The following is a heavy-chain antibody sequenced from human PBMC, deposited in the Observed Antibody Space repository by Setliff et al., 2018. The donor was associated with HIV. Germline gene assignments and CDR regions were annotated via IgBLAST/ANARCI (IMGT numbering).Heavy chain of an antibody. CDR2: IYYSGST. V-gene: IGHV4-61*08. Sequence: PSETLSLTCAVSGGSVSSGGYYWSWIRQPPGKGLEWIGYIYYSGSTKYNPSLKSRVTVSVDTSKNQFSLKLSSVTAADAALYYCARSSYTISFYYFYMDVWGKGTTVTVSS. J-gene: IGHJ6*03. D-gene: IGHD3-10*01. CDR1: GGSVSSGGYY. CDR3: ARSSYTISFYYFYMDV.